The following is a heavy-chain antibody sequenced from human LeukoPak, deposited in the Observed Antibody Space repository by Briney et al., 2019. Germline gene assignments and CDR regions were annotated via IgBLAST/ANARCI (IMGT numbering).Heavy chain of an antibody. D-gene: IGHD2-15*01. Sequence: GGSLRLSCAASGFTFSSYAMSWVRQAPGKGVEWVSAVTGSASSTYYADSVKGRFTIFRDDSKNTLYLQMNSLRVDDTAVYYCTKGGGGYIDYWGQGTLVTVSS. CDR3: TKGGGGYIDY. J-gene: IGHJ4*02. CDR1: GFTFSSYA. CDR2: VTGSASST. V-gene: IGHV3-23*01.